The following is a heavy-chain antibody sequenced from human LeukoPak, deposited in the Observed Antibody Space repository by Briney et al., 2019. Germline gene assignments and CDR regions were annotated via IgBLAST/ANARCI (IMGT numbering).Heavy chain of an antibody. J-gene: IGHJ4*02. CDR1: GGSFSGYY. CDR3: ARAIAVAGPIDY. CDR2: INHSGST. D-gene: IGHD6-19*01. V-gene: IGHV4-34*01. Sequence: ASETLSLTCAVYGGSFSGYYWSWIRQPPGKGPEWIGEINHSGSTNYNPSLKSRVTISVDTSKNQFSLKLSSVTAADTAVYYCARAIAVAGPIDYWGQGTLVTVSS.